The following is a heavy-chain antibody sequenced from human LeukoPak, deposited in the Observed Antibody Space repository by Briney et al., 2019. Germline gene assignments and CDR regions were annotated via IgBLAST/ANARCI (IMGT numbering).Heavy chain of an antibody. CDR3: GKDVLAGGLDV. J-gene: IGHJ6*02. Sequence: GGSLRLSCAASGFTFSSYAIYWVRQAPGKGLEYVSVISSNGDTTLYINSVKGRFTISRDNSKNTLYLQMNSLRAEDTALYYCGKDVLAGGLDVWGQGTTVTVSS. CDR2: ISSNGDTT. V-gene: IGHV3-64*01. CDR1: GFTFSSYA.